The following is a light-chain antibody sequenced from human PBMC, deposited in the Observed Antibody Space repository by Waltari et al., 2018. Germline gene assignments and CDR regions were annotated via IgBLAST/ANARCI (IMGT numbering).Light chain of an antibody. J-gene: IGLJ2*01. Sequence: QSALTQPASVSGSPGQSITIPCTGTSRDVGGYNYVSWYQQYPNKAPKLMIYDVSKRPSGVSNRFSGSKSGNTASLTISGLQAEDEADYYCCSYAGSSTHVLFGGGTKLTVL. CDR1: SRDVGGYNY. CDR2: DVS. V-gene: IGLV2-23*02. CDR3: CSYAGSSTHVL.